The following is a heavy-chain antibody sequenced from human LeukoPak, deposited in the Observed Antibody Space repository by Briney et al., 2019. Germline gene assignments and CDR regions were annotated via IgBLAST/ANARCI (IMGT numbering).Heavy chain of an antibody. CDR3: ARRPTYYYDSSAPKGYFDY. D-gene: IGHD3-22*01. Sequence: GESLRTSCKGSGYSFTSYWISWVRQMPGKGLEWMGRIDPSDSYTNYSPSFQGHVTISADKSISTAYLQWSSLKASDTAMYYCARRPTYYYDSSAPKGYFDYWGQGTLVTVSS. J-gene: IGHJ4*02. V-gene: IGHV5-10-1*01. CDR2: IDPSDSYT. CDR1: GYSFTSYW.